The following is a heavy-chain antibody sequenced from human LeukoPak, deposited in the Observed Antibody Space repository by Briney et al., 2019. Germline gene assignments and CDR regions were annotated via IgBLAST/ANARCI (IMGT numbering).Heavy chain of an antibody. CDR3: ARDRCSGGSCYDWFDP. Sequence: GGSLRLSCAASGFTFSSYSMNWVRQAPGKGLEWVSYISSSSSTIYYADSVKGRFTISRDNAKNSLYLQMNSLRAEDTAVYYCARDRCSGGSCYDWFDPWGQGTLVTVSS. D-gene: IGHD2-15*01. CDR1: GFTFSSYS. V-gene: IGHV3-48*01. J-gene: IGHJ5*02. CDR2: ISSSSSTI.